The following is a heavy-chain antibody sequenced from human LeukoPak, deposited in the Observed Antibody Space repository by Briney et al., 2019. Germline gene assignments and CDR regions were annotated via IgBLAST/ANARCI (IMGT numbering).Heavy chain of an antibody. CDR3: ARGGIYYYGSGRRYYFDY. Sequence: SDTLSLTCAVYGGSFSGYYCSWIRQPPGKGLESIGEINHSGSTNYNPTLTSQVTISVHTSKNQFSLTLSSVPAADPPLYYCARGGIYYYGSGRRYYFDYWGQGTLVTVSS. J-gene: IGHJ4*02. CDR2: INHSGST. D-gene: IGHD3-10*01. V-gene: IGHV4-34*01. CDR1: GGSFSGYY.